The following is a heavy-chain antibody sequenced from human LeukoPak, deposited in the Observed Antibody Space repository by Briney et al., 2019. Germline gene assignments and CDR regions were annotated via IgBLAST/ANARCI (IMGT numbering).Heavy chain of an antibody. D-gene: IGHD3-10*01. J-gene: IGHJ4*02. V-gene: IGHV1-2*02. CDR2: INPNSGGT. Sequence: GASVTVSCKASGYTFTVYYMHWVRQAPGQGLEWMGWINPNSGGTNYAQKFQGRVTITRDTSISTAYMELRSLRSDDTAVYYCARDPGSGSYSQDWGQGTLVTVSS. CDR3: ARDPGSGSYSQD. CDR1: GYTFTVYY.